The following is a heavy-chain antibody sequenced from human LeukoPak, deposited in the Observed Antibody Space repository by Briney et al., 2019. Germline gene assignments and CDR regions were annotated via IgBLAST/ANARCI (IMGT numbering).Heavy chain of an antibody. D-gene: IGHD3-10*01. CDR3: ARAIQDYYGDYYYYGMDV. J-gene: IGHJ6*02. V-gene: IGHV1-69*13. CDR2: IIPIFGTA. CDR1: GGTFSSYA. Sequence: ASVKVSCKASGGTFSSYAISWVRQAPGQGLEWMGEIIPIFGTANYAQKFQGRVTITADESTSTAYMELSSLRSEDTAVYYCARAIQDYYGDYYYYGMDVWGQGTTVTVSS.